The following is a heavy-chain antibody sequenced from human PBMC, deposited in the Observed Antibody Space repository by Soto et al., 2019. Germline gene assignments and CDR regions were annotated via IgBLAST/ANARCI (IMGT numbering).Heavy chain of an antibody. CDR3: AKDPLLTPGIYYYYMDV. J-gene: IGHJ6*03. CDR1: GFTFSSYA. CDR2: ISGSGGST. D-gene: IGHD2-21*01. Sequence: GGSLRLSCAASGFTFSSYAMSWVRQAPGKGLEWVSAISGSGGSTYYADSVKGRFTISRDNSKNTLYLQMNSLRAEDTAVYYCAKDPLLTPGIYYYYMDVWGKGTTVTVSS. V-gene: IGHV3-23*01.